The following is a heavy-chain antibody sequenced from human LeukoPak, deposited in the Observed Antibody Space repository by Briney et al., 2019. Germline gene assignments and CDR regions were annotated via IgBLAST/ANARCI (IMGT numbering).Heavy chain of an antibody. V-gene: IGHV4-38-2*01. J-gene: IGHJ4*02. CDR2: MYPSGST. Sequence: SESLSLTCAVSGYSISSGYYWGWIRQPPGKGLEGFGSMYPSGSTHYNASLKSRVTISRDMSNHQVFLRLTSVTAADTAMCYCARKAAPTYRFDYWGQGTLVTVTS. CDR3: ARKAAPTYRFDY. D-gene: IGHD6-6*01. CDR1: GYSISSGYY.